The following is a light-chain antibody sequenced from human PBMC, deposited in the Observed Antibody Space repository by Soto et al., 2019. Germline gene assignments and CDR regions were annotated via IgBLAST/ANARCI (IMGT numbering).Light chain of an antibody. CDR1: NVGSKS. CDR2: DDS. Sequence: SYELTQPPSVSVAPGQTATVTCGGNNVGSKSVHWYQQKPGQAPVLVVYDDSDRPSAIPERFSGSSSGNTATLTISRVEAGDEADYYCQVWDTTSDQGVFGTGTKGTAL. J-gene: IGLJ1*01. CDR3: QVWDTTSDQGV. V-gene: IGLV3-21*02.